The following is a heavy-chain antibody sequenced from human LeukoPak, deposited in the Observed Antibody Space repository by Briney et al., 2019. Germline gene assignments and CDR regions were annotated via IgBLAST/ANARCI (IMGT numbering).Heavy chain of an antibody. V-gene: IGHV3-30*04. CDR1: GFTFSSYA. CDR2: ISYDGSNT. J-gene: IGHJ6*04. Sequence: GGSLRLSCAASGFTFSSYAMHWVRQAPGKGLEWVAVISYDGSNTYYADSVKGRFTISRDNSKNTLYLQMNSLRAEDTAVYYCARAERGGYSGYDYGMGLWGKGTTVTVSS. D-gene: IGHD5-12*01. CDR3: ARAERGGYSGYDYGMGL.